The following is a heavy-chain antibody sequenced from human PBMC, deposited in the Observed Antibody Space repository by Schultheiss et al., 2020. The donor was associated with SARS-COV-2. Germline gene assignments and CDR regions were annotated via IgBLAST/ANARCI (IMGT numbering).Heavy chain of an antibody. Sequence: SETLSLTCAVYGGSFSGYYWSWIRQPAGKGLEWIGRIYTSGSTNYNPSLKSRVTISVDTSKNQFSLKLSSVTAADTAVYYCARVERFGAHGRDYWGQGTLVTVSS. J-gene: IGHJ4*02. D-gene: IGHD3-10*01. CDR3: ARVERFGAHGRDY. CDR2: IYTSGST. CDR1: GGSFSGYY. V-gene: IGHV4-59*10.